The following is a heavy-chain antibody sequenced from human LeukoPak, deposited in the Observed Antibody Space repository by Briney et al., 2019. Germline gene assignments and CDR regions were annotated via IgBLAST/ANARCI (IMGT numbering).Heavy chain of an antibody. V-gene: IGHV1-8*03. Sequence: ASVKVSCKASGYTFTSYDINWVRQATGQGLEWMGWMNPNSGNTGYAQKFQGRVTITTDESTSTAYMELSSLRSEDTAVYYCASRAPSRIAVAGTGAFDIWGQGTMVTVSS. CDR2: MNPNSGNT. D-gene: IGHD6-19*01. CDR1: GYTFTSYD. J-gene: IGHJ3*02. CDR3: ASRAPSRIAVAGTGAFDI.